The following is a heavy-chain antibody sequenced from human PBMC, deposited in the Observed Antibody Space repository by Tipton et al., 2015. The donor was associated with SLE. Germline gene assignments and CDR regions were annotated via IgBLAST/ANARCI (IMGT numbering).Heavy chain of an antibody. CDR2: IYYSGST. V-gene: IGHV4-31*03. Sequence: TLSLTCTVSGGSISSGGYYWIWIRQHPGKGLEWIGYIYYSGSTYYNPSLKSRGTISIDTSKNHFSLKLNSVTAADTAVYYCAREGYSSGWFDYWGQGTLVAVSP. CDR1: GGSISSGGYY. CDR3: AREGYSSGWFDY. D-gene: IGHD6-19*01. J-gene: IGHJ4*02.